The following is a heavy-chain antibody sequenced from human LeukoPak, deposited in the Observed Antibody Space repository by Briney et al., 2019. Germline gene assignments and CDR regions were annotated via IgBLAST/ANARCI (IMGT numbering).Heavy chain of an antibody. D-gene: IGHD6-19*01. Sequence: PGESLRLSCAASGFTFNNYAMNWVRQAPGMGLEWVSAISGPGGTTYHADSVKGRFSISRDNSKNTLFLQMDSLRAEDTAIYYCAKERGLVAGYAFDIWGQGTMVTVSS. CDR2: ISGPGGTT. CDR3: AKERGLVAGYAFDI. CDR1: GFTFNNYA. J-gene: IGHJ3*02. V-gene: IGHV3-23*01.